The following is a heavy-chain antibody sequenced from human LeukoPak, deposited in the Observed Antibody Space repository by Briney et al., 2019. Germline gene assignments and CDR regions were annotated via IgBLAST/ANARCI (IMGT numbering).Heavy chain of an antibody. V-gene: IGHV3-21*03. CDR2: ISSSSSYM. J-gene: IGHJ4*02. Sequence: GGSLRLSCAASGFTFSSYSMNWVRQAPGKGLEWVSSISSSSSYMYYADSVKGRFTISRDNARKSLFLQMNRLRADDTAFYFCARVRAGGVDYWGQGTLVTVS. CDR3: ARVRAGGVDY. CDR1: GFTFSSYS. D-gene: IGHD2-8*01.